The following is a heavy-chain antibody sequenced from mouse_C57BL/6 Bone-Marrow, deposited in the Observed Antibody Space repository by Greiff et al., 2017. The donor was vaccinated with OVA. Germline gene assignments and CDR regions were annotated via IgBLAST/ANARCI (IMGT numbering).Heavy chain of an antibody. CDR1: GYSITSGYD. CDR2: ISYSGST. V-gene: IGHV3-1*01. D-gene: IGHD2-10*02. Sequence: VQLQQSGPGMVKPSQSLSLTCTVTGYSITSGYDWHWIRHFPGNKLEWMGYISYSGSTNYNQSLKSRISITHDTSKNHFFLKLNSVTTEDTATYYCARYGNYLDYWGQGTTLTVSS. J-gene: IGHJ2*01. CDR3: ARYGNYLDY.